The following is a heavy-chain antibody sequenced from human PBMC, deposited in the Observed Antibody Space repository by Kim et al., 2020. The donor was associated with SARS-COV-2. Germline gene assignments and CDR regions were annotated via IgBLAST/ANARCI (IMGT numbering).Heavy chain of an antibody. CDR1: GFTFSSYW. J-gene: IGHJ4*02. V-gene: IGHV3-7*01. Sequence: GGSLRLSCAASGFTFSSYWMSWVRQAPGKGLEWVANIKQDGSEKYYVDSVKGRFTISRDNAKNSLYLQMNSLRAEDTAVYYCARTGKWQQLVEKPVSYFDYWGQGTLVTVSS. CDR2: IKQDGSEK. D-gene: IGHD6-13*01. CDR3: ARTGKWQQLVEKPVSYFDY.